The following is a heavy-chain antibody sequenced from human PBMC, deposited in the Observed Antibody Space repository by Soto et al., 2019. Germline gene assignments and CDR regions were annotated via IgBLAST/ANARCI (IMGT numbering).Heavy chain of an antibody. D-gene: IGHD3-3*01. J-gene: IGHJ4*02. CDR2: INPNSGGT. CDR1: GYTFTGYY. Sequence: ASVKFSCKASGYTFTGYYMHWVRQAPGQGLEWMGWINPNSGGTNYAQKFQGRVTMTRDTSISTAYMELSRLRSDDTAVYYCARGRAGFWSGYFTYWGQGTLVTVSS. V-gene: IGHV1-2*02. CDR3: ARGRAGFWSGYFTY.